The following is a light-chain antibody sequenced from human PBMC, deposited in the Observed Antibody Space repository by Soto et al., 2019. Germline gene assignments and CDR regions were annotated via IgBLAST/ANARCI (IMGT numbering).Light chain of an antibody. Sequence: EIVLTQSPATLSLSPGERATLSCRASQSVSSYLAWYQQKPGQAPRLLIYDASNRATGIPARFSGSGSGTDFTLTISSLEPEDFAVYYCQQRVSFGGGTKVDNK. CDR3: QQRVS. CDR2: DAS. J-gene: IGKJ4*01. V-gene: IGKV3-11*01. CDR1: QSVSSY.